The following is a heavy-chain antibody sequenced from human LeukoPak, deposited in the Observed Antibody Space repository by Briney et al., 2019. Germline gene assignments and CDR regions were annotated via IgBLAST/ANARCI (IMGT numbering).Heavy chain of an antibody. CDR3: ARDEYYDFWSGYYNGLYYFDY. V-gene: IGHV1-18*01. D-gene: IGHD3-3*01. Sequence: ASVKVSCKASGYTFTSYGISWVRQAPGQGLEWMGWISAYNGNTNYAQKLRGRVTMTTDTSTSTAYMELRSLRSDDTAVYYCARDEYYDFWSGYYNGLYYFDYWGQGTLVTVSS. CDR1: GYTFTSYG. CDR2: ISAYNGNT. J-gene: IGHJ4*02.